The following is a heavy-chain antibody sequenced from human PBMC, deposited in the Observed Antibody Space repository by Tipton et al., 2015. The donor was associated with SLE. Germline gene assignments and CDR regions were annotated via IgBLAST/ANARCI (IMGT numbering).Heavy chain of an antibody. V-gene: IGHV3-21*03. D-gene: IGHD5-12*01. Sequence: SLRLSCAASGFTFSSYSMNWVRQAPGKGLEWVSSISSSSSYIYYADSVKGRFTISRDNAENSLYLQMNSLRAEDTAVYYCARDEGVMSGYDYGAFDIWGQGTMVTVSS. CDR2: ISSSSSYI. J-gene: IGHJ3*02. CDR3: ARDEGVMSGYDYGAFDI. CDR1: GFTFSSYS.